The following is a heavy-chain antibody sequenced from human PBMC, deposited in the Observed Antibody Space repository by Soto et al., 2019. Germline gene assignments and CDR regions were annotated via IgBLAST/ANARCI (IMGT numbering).Heavy chain of an antibody. CDR3: ATQAYCGGDCSSWFDP. D-gene: IGHD2-21*02. J-gene: IGHJ5*02. V-gene: IGHV4-30-2*01. CDR1: GGSISSGGYS. Sequence: SETLSLTCAVSGGSISSGGYSWSWIRQPPGKGLEWIGYIYHSGSTYYNPSLKSRVTISVDRSKNQFSLKLSSVTAADTAVYYCATQAYCGGDCSSWFDPWGQGTLVTVS. CDR2: IYHSGST.